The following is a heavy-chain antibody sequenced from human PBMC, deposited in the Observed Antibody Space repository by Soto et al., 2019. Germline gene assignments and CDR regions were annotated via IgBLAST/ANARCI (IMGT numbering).Heavy chain of an antibody. CDR2: IYYSGST. D-gene: IGHD1-26*01. CDR3: ARHEGRLAYYFDY. J-gene: IGHJ4*02. CDR1: GGSISSSSYY. Sequence: SETLSLTCTVSGGSISSSSYYWGWIRQPPGKGLEWIGSIYYSGSTYYNPSLKSRVTISVDTSKNQFSLKLSSVTAADTVVYYCARHEGRLAYYFDYWGQGTLVTVSS. V-gene: IGHV4-39*01.